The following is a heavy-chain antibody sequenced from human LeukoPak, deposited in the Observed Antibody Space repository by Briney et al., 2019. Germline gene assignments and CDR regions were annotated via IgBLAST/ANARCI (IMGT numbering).Heavy chain of an antibody. Sequence: SVKVSCKASGGTFSSYAVSWVRQAPGQGLEWMGGIIPIFGTANYAQKFQGRVTITTDESTSTAYMELSSLRSEDTAVYYCARGYCSSTSCYKAFYYYYYMDVWGKGTTVTVSS. D-gene: IGHD2-2*02. V-gene: IGHV1-69*05. CDR1: GGTFSSYA. J-gene: IGHJ6*03. CDR3: ARGYCSSTSCYKAFYYYYYMDV. CDR2: IIPIFGTA.